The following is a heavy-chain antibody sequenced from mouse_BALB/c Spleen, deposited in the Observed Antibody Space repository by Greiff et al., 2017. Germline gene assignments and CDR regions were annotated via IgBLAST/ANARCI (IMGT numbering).Heavy chain of an antibody. D-gene: IGHD1-1*01. CDR1: GYTFSSYW. J-gene: IGHJ4*01. V-gene: IGHV1-9*01. Sequence: VKLQESGAELMKPGASVKISCKATGYTFSSYWIEWVKQRPGHGLEWIGEILPGSGSTNYNEKFKGKATFTADTSSNTAYMQLSSLTSEDSAVYYCARGTVVDAMDYWGQGTSVTVSS. CDR2: ILPGSGST. CDR3: ARGTVVDAMDY.